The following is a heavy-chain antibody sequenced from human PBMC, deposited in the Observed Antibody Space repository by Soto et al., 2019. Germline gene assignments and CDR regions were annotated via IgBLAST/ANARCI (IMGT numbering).Heavy chain of an antibody. Sequence: EVQLVESGGGLVKPGGSLRLSCAASGFTFSSYSMNWVRQAPGKGLEWVSSISSSSSYIYYADSVKGRFTISRDNAKNSLYLQMNSLRAEDTAVYYCARGGSGWYYYYMDVWGKGTTVTVSS. CDR3: ARGGSGWYYYYMDV. J-gene: IGHJ6*03. CDR2: ISSSSSYI. D-gene: IGHD6-19*01. V-gene: IGHV3-21*01. CDR1: GFTFSSYS.